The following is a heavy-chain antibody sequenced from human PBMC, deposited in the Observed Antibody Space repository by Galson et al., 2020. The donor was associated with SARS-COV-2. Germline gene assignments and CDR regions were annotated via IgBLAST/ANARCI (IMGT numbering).Heavy chain of an antibody. J-gene: IGHJ5*02. Sequence: KIGESLKISCKGSGYSFTSYWIGWVRQMPGKGLEWMGIIYPGDSDTRYSPSFQGQVTISADKSISTAYLQWSSLKASDTAMYYCARFPLRGAAGTGVWFDPWGQGTLVTVSS. CDR2: IYPGDSDT. CDR1: GYSFTSYW. CDR3: ARFPLRGAAGTGVWFDP. D-gene: IGHD6-13*01. V-gene: IGHV5-51*01.